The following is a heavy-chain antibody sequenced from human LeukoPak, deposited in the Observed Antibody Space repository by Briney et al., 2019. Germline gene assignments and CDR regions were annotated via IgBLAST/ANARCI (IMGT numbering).Heavy chain of an antibody. CDR2: ISWNSGSI. J-gene: IGHJ4*02. Sequence: GRSLRLSCAASGFTFDDYAMHWVRRAPGKGLEWVSGISWNSGSIGYADSVKGRFTISRDNSKNTLYLQMNSLRAEDTAVYYCASSDYYDSSGYLDYWGQGTQVTVSS. D-gene: IGHD3-22*01. CDR3: ASSDYYDSSGYLDY. V-gene: IGHV3-9*01. CDR1: GFTFDDYA.